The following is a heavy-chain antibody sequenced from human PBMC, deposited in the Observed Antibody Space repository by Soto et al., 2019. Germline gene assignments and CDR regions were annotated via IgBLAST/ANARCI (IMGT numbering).Heavy chain of an antibody. CDR2: INHSGST. CDR1: GGSFSGYY. D-gene: IGHD3-10*01. V-gene: IGHV4-34*01. Sequence: SETLSLTCAVYGGSFSGYYWSWIRQPPGKVLEWIGEINHSGSTNYNPSLKSRVTISVDTSKNQFSLKLSSVTAADTAVYYCARERAVLLWFGKKNWFDPWGQGRLVTVS. CDR3: ARERAVLLWFGKKNWFDP. J-gene: IGHJ5*02.